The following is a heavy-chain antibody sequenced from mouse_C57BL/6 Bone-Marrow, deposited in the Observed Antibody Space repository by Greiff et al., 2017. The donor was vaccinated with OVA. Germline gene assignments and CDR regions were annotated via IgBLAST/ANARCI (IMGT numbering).Heavy chain of an antibody. Sequence: DVMLVESGGGLVKPGGSLKLSCAASGFTFSSYAMSWVRQTPEKRLEWVATISDGGSYTYYPDNVKGRFTISRDNAKNNLYLQMSHLKSEDTAMYYCARLGGYAMDYWGQGTSVTVSS. J-gene: IGHJ4*01. CDR3: ARLGGYAMDY. D-gene: IGHD3-3*01. CDR2: ISDGGSYT. V-gene: IGHV5-4*03. CDR1: GFTFSSYA.